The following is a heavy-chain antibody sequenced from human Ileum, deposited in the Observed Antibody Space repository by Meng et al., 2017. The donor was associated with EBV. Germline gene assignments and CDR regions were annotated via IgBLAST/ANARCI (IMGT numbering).Heavy chain of an antibody. V-gene: IGHV4-4*02. J-gene: IGHJ4*02. CDR2: IHHTEST. CDR1: GGSISSSNW. D-gene: IGHD3-22*01. CDR3: ARESYSDSSGYYSLDY. Sequence: VQVQESGPGLVKPSGTLSLTWAVSGGSISSSNWWSWVRQAPGKGLEWIGEIHHTESTNYNPSLKSRVTISVDKSKNQFSLKLSSVTAADTAVYYCARESYSDSSGYYSLDYWGQGSLVTVSS.